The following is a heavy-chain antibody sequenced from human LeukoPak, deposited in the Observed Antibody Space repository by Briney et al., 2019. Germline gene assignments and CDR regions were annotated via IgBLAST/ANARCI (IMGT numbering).Heavy chain of an antibody. CDR2: SRYKADSYTA. J-gene: IGHJ4*02. D-gene: IGHD6-13*01. CDR3: ATSSWYRLAY. V-gene: IGHV3-72*01. Sequence: GGSLRLSCAASGFSFSDSFMSWVCQAPGKGLEWVGRSRYKADSYTAQYAASVRGRFTISRDESKNSLYLQISSLETEDAAVYYCATSSWYRLAYWGQGSLVTVSS. CDR1: GFSFSDSF.